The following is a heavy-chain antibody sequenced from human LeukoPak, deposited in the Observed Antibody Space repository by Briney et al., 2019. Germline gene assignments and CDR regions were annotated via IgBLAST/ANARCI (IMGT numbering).Heavy chain of an antibody. Sequence: PGGSLRLSCAASGFTFSSYGMHWVRQAPGKGLEWVAVISYDGGNKYYADSVKGRFTISRDNSKNTLYLQMNSLRAEDTAVYYCAKDLQDYGDYYYGMDVWGQGTTVTVSS. CDR3: AKDLQDYGDYYYGMDV. D-gene: IGHD4-17*01. CDR2: ISYDGGNK. J-gene: IGHJ6*02. CDR1: GFTFSSYG. V-gene: IGHV3-30*18.